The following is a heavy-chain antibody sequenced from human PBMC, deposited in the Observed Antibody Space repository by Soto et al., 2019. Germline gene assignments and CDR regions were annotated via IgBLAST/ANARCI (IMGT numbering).Heavy chain of an antibody. V-gene: IGHV3-13*01. CDR3: ASGGWGSSWYEGGSRIDS. CDR2: IGVAGDT. D-gene: IGHD6-13*01. J-gene: IGHJ4*02. Sequence: EVQLVESGGGLVQPGGSLRLSCAASGFTFSSYDMHWVRQVAGKGLEWVSAIGVAGDTYYPDSVKGRFTISRENAKHSLYLQMNSLRAEDTAVYYCASGGWGSSWYEGGSRIDSWGQGTLVTVSS. CDR1: GFTFSSYD.